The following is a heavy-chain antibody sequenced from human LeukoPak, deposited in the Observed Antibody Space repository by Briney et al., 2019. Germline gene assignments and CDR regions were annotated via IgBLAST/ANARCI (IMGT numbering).Heavy chain of an antibody. CDR2: IIPILGIA. V-gene: IGHV1-69*02. CDR3: ARCGSGFPSGYSPYNWFDP. J-gene: IGHJ5*02. Sequence: ASVKVSCKASGGTFSSYTISWVRQAPGQGLEWMGRIIPILGIANYAQKFQGRVTITADKSTSTAYMELSSLRSEDTAVYYCARCGSGFPSGYSPYNWFDPWGQGTLVTVSS. CDR1: GGTFSSYT. D-gene: IGHD3-22*01.